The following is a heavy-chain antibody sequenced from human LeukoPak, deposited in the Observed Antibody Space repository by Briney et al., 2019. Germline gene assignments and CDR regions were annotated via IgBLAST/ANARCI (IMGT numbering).Heavy chain of an antibody. Sequence: PSETLSLTSTVSAGSISSYYWCWIRQPPGKGLEWIGYIYYSGSTNYNPPLKSRVTISADTSKNQFPLKLSSVAAADTAVYYCSGGEYDSSGYYTLLDYWGQGTLVTVSS. CDR3: SGGEYDSSGYYTLLDY. D-gene: IGHD3-22*01. V-gene: IGHV4-59*01. CDR1: AGSISSYY. J-gene: IGHJ4*02. CDR2: IYYSGST.